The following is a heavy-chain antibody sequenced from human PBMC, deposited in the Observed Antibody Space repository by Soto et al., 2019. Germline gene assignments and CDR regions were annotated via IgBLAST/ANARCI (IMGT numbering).Heavy chain of an antibody. CDR2: IYSGGST. V-gene: IGHV3-66*01. J-gene: IGHJ5*02. Sequence: ESGGGLVQPGGSLRLSCAASGFTVSSNYMSWVRQAPGKGLEWVSVIYSGGSTYYADSVKGRFTISRDNSKNTLYLQMNSLRAEDTAVYYCARGAIFGVVPFDPWGQGTLVTVSS. CDR3: ARGAIFGVVPFDP. CDR1: GFTVSSNY. D-gene: IGHD3-3*01.